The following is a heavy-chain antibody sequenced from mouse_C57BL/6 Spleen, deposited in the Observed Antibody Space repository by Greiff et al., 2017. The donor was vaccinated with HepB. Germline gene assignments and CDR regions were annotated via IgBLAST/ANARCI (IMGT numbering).Heavy chain of an antibody. D-gene: IGHD1-1*01. CDR3: TRTRLRSAMDY. CDR1: GYTFTDYE. CDR2: IDPETGGT. J-gene: IGHJ4*01. V-gene: IGHV1-15*01. Sequence: VQLQQSGAELVRPGASVTLSCKASGYTFTDYEMHWVKQTPVHGLVWIGAIDPETGGTAYNQKFKGKAILTADKSSSTAYMELRSLTSEDSAVYYCTRTRLRSAMDYWGQGTSVTVSS.